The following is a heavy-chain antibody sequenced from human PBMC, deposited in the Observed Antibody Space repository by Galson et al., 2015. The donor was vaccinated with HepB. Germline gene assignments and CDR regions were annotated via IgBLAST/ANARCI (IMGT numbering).Heavy chain of an antibody. CDR2: TYYRSKWYN. D-gene: IGHD6-13*01. J-gene: IGHJ6*02. V-gene: IGHV6-1*01. CDR3: ARAGAQYSSSWPPEYGMDV. Sequence: CAISGDSVSSHSAAWNWIRQSPSRGLEWLGRTYYRSKWYNDYAVSVKSRITINPDTSKNQFSLQLNSVTPEDTAVYYCARAGAQYSSSWPPEYGMDVWGQGTTVTVSS. CDR1: GDSVSSHSAA.